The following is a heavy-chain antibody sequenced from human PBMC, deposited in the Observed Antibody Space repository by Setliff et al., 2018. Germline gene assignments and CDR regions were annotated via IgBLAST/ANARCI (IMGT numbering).Heavy chain of an antibody. CDR1: GGSVSSTSHY. Sequence: SETLSLTCNVSGGSVSSTSHYWGWIRQPPGKGMEWIGSVYYSGYTYYNPSLQSRVTISVDMSKNQFSMKLTSVTAADTAVYYCARDNTMVGATDYWGLGTLVTVSS. CDR2: VYYSGYT. V-gene: IGHV4-39*07. CDR3: ARDNTMVGATDY. D-gene: IGHD1-26*01. J-gene: IGHJ4*02.